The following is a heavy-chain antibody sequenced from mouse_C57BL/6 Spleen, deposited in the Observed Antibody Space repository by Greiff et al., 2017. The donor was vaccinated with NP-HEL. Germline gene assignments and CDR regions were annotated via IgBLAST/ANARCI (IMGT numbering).Heavy chain of an antibody. CDR1: GYTFTSYW. D-gene: IGHD2-4*01. Sequence: QVQLQQPGAELVKPGASVKLSCKASGYTFTSYWMQWVRQRPGQGLEWIGEIDPSGSYTNYNQKFKGKATLTVDTSSSTAYMQLSSLTAEDSAVYYCGSPYDYDGAWFAYWGQGTLVTVSA. CDR2: IDPSGSYT. J-gene: IGHJ3*01. CDR3: GSPYDYDGAWFAY. V-gene: IGHV1-50*01.